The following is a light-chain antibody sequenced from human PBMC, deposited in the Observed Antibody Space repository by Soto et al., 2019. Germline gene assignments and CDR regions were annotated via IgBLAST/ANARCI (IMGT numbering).Light chain of an antibody. CDR3: QQSYNTPRT. J-gene: IGKJ1*01. Sequence: DIQMTQSPSSLSASVRDRVTITCRASQIISNYLNWYQQKPGKAPQLLIYAASSLQSGVPSRFSGSGSGTDFTLTISSLQSEDFAIYYCQQSYNTPRTFGQGTKVDIK. CDR1: QIISNY. V-gene: IGKV1-39*01. CDR2: AAS.